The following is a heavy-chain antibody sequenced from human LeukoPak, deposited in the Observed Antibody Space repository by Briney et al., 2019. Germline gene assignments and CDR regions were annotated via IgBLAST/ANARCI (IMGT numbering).Heavy chain of an antibody. J-gene: IGHJ3*02. Sequence: GASLKISCKGSGYSFTSYWIGWVRQMPGKGLEWMGIIYPGDSDTRYSPSFQGQVTISADKSISTAYLQWSSLKASDTAMYYCAGSSSYGYSYGLDAFDIWGQGTMVTVSS. CDR2: IYPGDSDT. CDR1: GYSFTSYW. CDR3: AGSSSYGYSYGLDAFDI. V-gene: IGHV5-51*01. D-gene: IGHD5-18*01.